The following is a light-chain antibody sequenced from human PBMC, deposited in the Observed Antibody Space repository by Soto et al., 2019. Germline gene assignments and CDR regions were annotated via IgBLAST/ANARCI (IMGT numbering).Light chain of an antibody. Sequence: QSVLTQSSSASASLGSSVKLTCTLNSGHSTYIIAWHQHQPGKAPRYLMKLEGSGSYNKGSGVPDRFSGSSSGADRYLTISNLQSEDEADYYCETSDSDTRVFGGGTKVTVL. J-gene: IGLJ2*01. CDR1: SGHSTYI. CDR2: LEGSGSY. V-gene: IGLV4-60*03. CDR3: ETSDSDTRV.